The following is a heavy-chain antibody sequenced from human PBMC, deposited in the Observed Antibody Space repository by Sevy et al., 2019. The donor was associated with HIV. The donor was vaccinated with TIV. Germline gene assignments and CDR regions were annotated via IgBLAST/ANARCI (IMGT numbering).Heavy chain of an antibody. Sequence: SETLSLTCTVSGDSMNGNYWSWIRQPPGTGLEWIGYIYHSGSTNYNASLKSRLTISVDTSKNQVFLNLLSVTAADTAVYYCARDRGSYFDYWGQGTLVTVSS. D-gene: IGHD3-10*01. CDR1: GDSMNGNY. J-gene: IGHJ4*02. CDR3: ARDRGSYFDY. V-gene: IGHV4-59*01. CDR2: IYHSGST.